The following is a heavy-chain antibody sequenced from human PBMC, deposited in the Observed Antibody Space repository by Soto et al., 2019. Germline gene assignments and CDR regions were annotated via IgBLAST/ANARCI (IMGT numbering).Heavy chain of an antibody. CDR1: GGTFSSYT. Sequence: QVQLVQSGAEVKKPGSSVKVSCKASGGTFSSYTISWVRQAPGQGLEWMGRIIPILGIANYAQKFQGRVTITAEKSTSTAYVELSSLRSEERAVYYCAREEGGGDYWGQGTLVTVSS. CDR3: AREEGGGDY. J-gene: IGHJ4*02. V-gene: IGHV1-69*08. CDR2: IIPILGIA. D-gene: IGHD3-16*01.